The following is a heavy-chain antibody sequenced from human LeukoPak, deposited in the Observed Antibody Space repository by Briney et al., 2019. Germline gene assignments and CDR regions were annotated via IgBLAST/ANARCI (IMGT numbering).Heavy chain of an antibody. V-gene: IGHV6-1*01. CDR3: ARGGGAVYGDYRFDV. Sequence: SQTLSLTCAISGDSVSSNSDAWNWIRQSPSRGLEWLGRTYYRSKWYNDYALSVKSRMIVNPDTSKNQFSLQLNSVTPEDTAVYYCARGGGAVYGDYRFDVWGQGTLVTVSS. CDR2: TYYRSKWYN. D-gene: IGHD4-17*01. CDR1: GDSVSSNSDA. J-gene: IGHJ4*02.